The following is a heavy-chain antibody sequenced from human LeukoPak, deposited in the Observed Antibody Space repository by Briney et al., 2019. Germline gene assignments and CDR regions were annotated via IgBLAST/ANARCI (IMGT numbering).Heavy chain of an antibody. Sequence: SETLSLTCTVSGGSISSYYWSWIRQPPGKGLEWIGYIYYSGSTNYNPSLKSRVTISVDTSKNQFSLKLSSVTAADTAVYYCARFRAAHSTSYSWFDPWGQGTLVTVSS. J-gene: IGHJ5*02. V-gene: IGHV4-59*01. CDR1: GGSISSYY. CDR2: IYYSGST. D-gene: IGHD2-2*01. CDR3: ARFRAAHSTSYSWFDP.